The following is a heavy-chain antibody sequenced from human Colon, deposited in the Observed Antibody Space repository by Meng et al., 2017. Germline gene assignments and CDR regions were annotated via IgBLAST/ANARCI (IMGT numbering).Heavy chain of an antibody. CDR2: IKQDGTEK. CDR1: GFTFSKYW. CDR3: RGYRY. V-gene: IGHV3-7*01. J-gene: IGHJ4*02. Sequence: EVQLVGSGGGLVQPGGSLRLACKVSGFTFSKYWMSWVRQAPGKGLEWVGNIKQDGTEKNYVESVKGRFTISRDNAKNSLYLQINSLRAEDTAVYYCRGYRYWGQGTLVTVSS. D-gene: IGHD3-16*02.